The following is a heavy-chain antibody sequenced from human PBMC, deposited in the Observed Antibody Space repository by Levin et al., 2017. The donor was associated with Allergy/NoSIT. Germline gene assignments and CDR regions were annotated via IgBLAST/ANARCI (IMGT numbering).Heavy chain of an antibody. Sequence: KISCQASGGTFSNYGVNWVRQAPGQGLEWMGGIIPMFGTANYAQKFQGRVTITADKSTGTAYMELSSLTSEDTAVYYCARDPTSYYGSGNYPRPKWFDPWGQGTLVTVSS. CDR3: ARDPTSYYGSGNYPRPKWFDP. J-gene: IGHJ5*02. CDR2: IIPMFGTA. CDR1: GGTFSNYG. D-gene: IGHD3-10*01. V-gene: IGHV1-69*06.